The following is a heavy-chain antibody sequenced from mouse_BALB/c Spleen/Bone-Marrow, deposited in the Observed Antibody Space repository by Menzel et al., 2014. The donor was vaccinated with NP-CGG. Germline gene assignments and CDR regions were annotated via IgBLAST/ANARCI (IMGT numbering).Heavy chain of an antibody. CDR2: IDPSDSET. D-gene: IGHD3-1*01. J-gene: IGHJ3*01. Sequence: VQLQQSGAELVKPGAPVKLSCKASGYTFTSYWMNWVKQRPGRGLEWIGRIDPSDSETHYNQKFKDKATLTVDKSSSTAYIQLSSLTSEDSAVYYCARRGYSFAYWGQGTLVTVSA. V-gene: IGHV1-69*02. CDR1: GYTFTSYW. CDR3: ARRGYSFAY.